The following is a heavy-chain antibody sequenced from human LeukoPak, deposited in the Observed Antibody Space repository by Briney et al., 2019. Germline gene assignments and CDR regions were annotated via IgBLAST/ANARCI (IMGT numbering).Heavy chain of an antibody. CDR3: ARGQPDGYNFVSILDYFDY. CDR2: ISGSGGGT. V-gene: IGHV3-23*01. D-gene: IGHD5-24*01. J-gene: IGHJ4*02. CDR1: GFSFTNYA. Sequence: PGGSLRLSCAASGFSFTNYAMNWVRQAPGKGLEWVSAISGSGGGTYYSDSVKGRFTSSRDNAKNTLYLQMNSLRAEDTAVYYCARGQPDGYNFVSILDYFDYWGQGTLVTVPS.